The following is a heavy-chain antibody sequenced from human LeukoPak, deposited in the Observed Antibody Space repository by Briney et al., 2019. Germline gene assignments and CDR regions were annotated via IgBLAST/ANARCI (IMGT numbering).Heavy chain of an antibody. CDR2: IYTSGSI. CDR1: GGSISGYY. D-gene: IGHD6-6*01. V-gene: IGHV4-4*07. CDR3: ARYIPARPGFDY. Sequence: SETLSLTCTVSGGSISGYYWSWIRQPAGKGLEWIGRIYTSGSINYNPSLKSRVTMSVDTSKNQFSLKLSSVTVADTAVYYCARYIPARPGFDYWGQGTLVTVSS. J-gene: IGHJ4*02.